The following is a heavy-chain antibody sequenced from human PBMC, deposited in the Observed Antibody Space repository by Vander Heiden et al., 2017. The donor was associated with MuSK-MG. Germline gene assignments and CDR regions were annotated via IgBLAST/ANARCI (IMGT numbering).Heavy chain of an antibody. CDR3: ARVGYRSSACDY. D-gene: IGHD6-6*01. Sequence: EVQLVESGGGLVQPGGSLRPPCDTSGFMFDNYWMSWVRQAPGKGLEWVANIKTDGSVKYYVDSVKGRFTTSRENAKNSVYLQMDNLRAEDTAVYYCARVGYRSSACDYWGQGTLVTVSS. J-gene: IGHJ4*02. CDR2: IKTDGSVK. CDR1: GFMFDNYW. V-gene: IGHV3-7*01.